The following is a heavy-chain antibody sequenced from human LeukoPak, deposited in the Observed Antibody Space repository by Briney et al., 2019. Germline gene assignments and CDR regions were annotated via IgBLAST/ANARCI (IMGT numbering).Heavy chain of an antibody. D-gene: IGHD5-12*01. CDR2: INHSGST. V-gene: IGHV4-39*07. CDR3: ARALPVSGYGYFDY. J-gene: IGHJ4*02. Sequence: SETLSLTCTVSGGSISNNDYFWGWIRQPPGKGLEWIGEINHSGSTNYNPSLKSRVTISVDTSKNQLSLKLSSVTAADTAVYYCARALPVSGYGYFDYWGQGTLVTVSS. CDR1: GGSISNNDYF.